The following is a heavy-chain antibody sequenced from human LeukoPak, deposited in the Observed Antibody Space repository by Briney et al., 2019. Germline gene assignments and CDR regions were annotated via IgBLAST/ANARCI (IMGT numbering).Heavy chain of an antibody. CDR1: GFTFSSYA. D-gene: IGHD3-9*01. V-gene: IGHV3-33*08. Sequence: PGGSLRLSCAASGFTFSSYAMHWVRQAPGKGLEWVAVIWYDGSNKYYADSVKGRFTISRDNSKNMLYLQMNSLSAEDTAVYYCVRAYDILTGPEYWGQGTLVTSPQ. CDR3: VRAYDILTGPEY. CDR2: IWYDGSNK. J-gene: IGHJ4*02.